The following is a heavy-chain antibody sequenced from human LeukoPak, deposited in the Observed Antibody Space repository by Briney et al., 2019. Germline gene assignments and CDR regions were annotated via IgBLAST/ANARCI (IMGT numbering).Heavy chain of an antibody. J-gene: IGHJ6*03. CDR1: GFTFSSYS. Sequence: GGSLRLSCSASGFTFSSYSMNWVRQAPGKVLEWVSSIGSSSSYLYYADSVKRRFTISRDNAENTMYLQMNSLRDEDTAVYYCARDYSSGWYANMDVWGKGTTVTVSS. V-gene: IGHV3-21*01. D-gene: IGHD6-19*01. CDR2: IGSSSSYL. CDR3: ARDYSSGWYANMDV.